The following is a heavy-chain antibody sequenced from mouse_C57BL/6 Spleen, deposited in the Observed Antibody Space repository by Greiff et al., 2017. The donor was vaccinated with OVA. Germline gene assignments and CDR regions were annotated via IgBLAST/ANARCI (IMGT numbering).Heavy chain of an antibody. J-gene: IGHJ4*01. D-gene: IGHD2-4*01. V-gene: IGHV1-15*01. Sequence: QVQLQQSGAELVRPGASVTLSCKASGYTFTDYEMHWVKQTPVHGLEWIGAIAPETGGTAYNQKFKGKAILTADKSSSTAYMELRSVTSEDSAVYYCTRWGYDYPGDYWGQGTSVTVSS. CDR2: IAPETGGT. CDR3: TRWGYDYPGDY. CDR1: GYTFTDYE.